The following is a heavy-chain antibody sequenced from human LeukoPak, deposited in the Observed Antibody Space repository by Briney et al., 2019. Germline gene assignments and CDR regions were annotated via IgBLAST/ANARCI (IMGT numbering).Heavy chain of an antibody. J-gene: IGHJ5*02. V-gene: IGHV1-18*01. Sequence: GASVKVSCKASGYIFTSYGISWVRQAPGQGLEWMGWISVYNGNTNYPQRLQGSVTMTTDTSTTTAYMELRSLRSDDTAVYYCARDINGYYYDSHGYYPTDLWGQGTLVTVSS. CDR3: ARDINGYYYDSHGYYPTDL. CDR1: GYIFTSYG. D-gene: IGHD3-22*01. CDR2: ISVYNGNT.